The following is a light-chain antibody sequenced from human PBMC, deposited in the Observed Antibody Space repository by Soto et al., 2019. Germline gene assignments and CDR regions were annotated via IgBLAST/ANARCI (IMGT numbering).Light chain of an antibody. J-gene: IGKJ1*01. Sequence: IHMTQSLSSLSATVGNRVTITCRASQNINNYLNWNQQKPGKAPNLLIYAASTLQSGVASRFSVSGSGTEFTPTICILQPDDCATYLFEEYKKYSVTFGQGTMVDVK. V-gene: IGKV1-39*02. CDR3: EEYKKYSVT. CDR2: AAS. CDR1: QNINNY.